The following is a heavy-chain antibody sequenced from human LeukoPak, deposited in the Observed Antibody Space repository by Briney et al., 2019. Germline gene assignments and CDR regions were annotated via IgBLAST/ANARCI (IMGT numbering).Heavy chain of an antibody. D-gene: IGHD2-15*01. CDR2: IIPTFNVP. V-gene: IGHV1-69*04. J-gene: IGHJ4*02. Sequence: SVKVSCKASGGTFSDYSISWVRQAPGQGLEWMGRIIPTFNVPNYAQKFEGRVTITADKSTSTAYMELSSLKSEDTAVYFCARDRPRARYFDYWGQGTLVTVSS. CDR3: ARDRPRARYFDY. CDR1: GGTFSDYS.